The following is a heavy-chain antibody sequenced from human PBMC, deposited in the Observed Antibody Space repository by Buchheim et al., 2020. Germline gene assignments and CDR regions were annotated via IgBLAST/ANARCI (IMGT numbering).Heavy chain of an antibody. D-gene: IGHD5-24*01. CDR2: ISSSGSTI. V-gene: IGHV3-48*03. Sequence: EVQLVESGGGLVQPGGSLRLSCAASGFTFSSYEMNWVRQAPGKGLEWVSYISSSGSTIYYADSVKGRFTISRDNAKNSLYLQMNSLRAEDTAVYYCARALVVEMATIIGYYYGMDVWGQGTT. J-gene: IGHJ6*02. CDR3: ARALVVEMATIIGYYYGMDV. CDR1: GFTFSSYE.